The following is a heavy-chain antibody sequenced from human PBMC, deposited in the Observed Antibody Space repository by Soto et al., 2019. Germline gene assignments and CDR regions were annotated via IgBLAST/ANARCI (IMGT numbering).Heavy chain of an antibody. CDR1: GFNCSSYA. Sequence: GGSLRLSCAASGFNCSSYAMSCVRQAPGKGLEWVSAVSGSGGSTYYAESVKGRFTISRDHSTNTLYLQMQSLRAEDTAVYYCAKRYCSSTSCYTVGLFDYWGQGTLVTVPS. CDR3: AKRYCSSTSCYTVGLFDY. D-gene: IGHD2-2*02. CDR2: VSGSGGST. J-gene: IGHJ4*02. V-gene: IGHV3-23*01.